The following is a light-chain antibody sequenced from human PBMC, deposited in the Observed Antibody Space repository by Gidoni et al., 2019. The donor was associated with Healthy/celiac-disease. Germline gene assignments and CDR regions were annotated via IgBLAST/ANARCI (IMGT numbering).Light chain of an antibody. V-gene: IGKV1-39*01. Sequence: DIQMTQSPSSLSASVGDTVTITCRASQSIRTTTVSWYQQRPGKVPNLLIYGASSLETGVPSRFSGSGSGTDFTLTITSLQPEDFATYYCQQTHSFPYTXGXGSKXDI. CDR2: GAS. CDR3: QQTHSFPYT. CDR1: QSIRTTT. J-gene: IGKJ2*01.